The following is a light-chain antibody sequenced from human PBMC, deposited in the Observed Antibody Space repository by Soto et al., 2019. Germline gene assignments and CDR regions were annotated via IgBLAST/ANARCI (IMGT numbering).Light chain of an antibody. CDR3: SSYTSSSTRV. CDR2: EVS. Sequence: QSVLTQPASVSGSPGQSITISCTGTSSDVGGYNYVSWYQQHPGKPPKLMIYEVSNRPSGVSNRFSGSKSGNTACLTISGLQAEDEADYYCSSYTSSSTRVFGTGTKVTVL. J-gene: IGLJ1*01. V-gene: IGLV2-14*01. CDR1: SSDVGGYNY.